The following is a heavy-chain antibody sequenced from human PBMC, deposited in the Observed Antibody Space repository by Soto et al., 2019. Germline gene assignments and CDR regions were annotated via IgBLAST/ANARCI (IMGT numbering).Heavy chain of an antibody. CDR1: WFSFSYYY. CDR3: ASGYCSSASCYRYFQH. J-gene: IGHJ1*01. V-gene: IGHV3-11*01. CDR2: ISTSGSTI. D-gene: IGHD2-2*02. Sequence: LXLSCAASWFSFSYYYMSWIRQAPVKGLEWVSYISTSGSTIYYADSVRGRFTISRDNAKNSLYLQMSSLRADDTAVYYCASGYCSSASCYRYFQHWGQGTLVTVSS.